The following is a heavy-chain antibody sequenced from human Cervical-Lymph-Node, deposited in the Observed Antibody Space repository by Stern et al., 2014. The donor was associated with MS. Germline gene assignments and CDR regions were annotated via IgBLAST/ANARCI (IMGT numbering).Heavy chain of an antibody. D-gene: IGHD2-2*01. CDR2: ISHSGST. Sequence: VQLEESGPGLVKPSQTLSLTCTVSGGSISTGGYFWSWIRQHPGKGLEWIGFISHSGSTYYNPSLKSRVTISVDTSKNQFSLNLSSVTAADTAVYYCARKGAIVPAAIENWFDSWGQGTLVTVSS. J-gene: IGHJ5*01. CDR1: GGSISTGGYF. CDR3: ARKGAIVPAAIENWFDS. V-gene: IGHV4-31*03.